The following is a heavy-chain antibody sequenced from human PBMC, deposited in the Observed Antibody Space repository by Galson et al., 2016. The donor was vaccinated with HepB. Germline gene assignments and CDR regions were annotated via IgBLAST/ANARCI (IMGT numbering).Heavy chain of an antibody. V-gene: IGHV1-18*04. CDR2: ISAYNGNT. CDR3: AAAVAGNFDY. J-gene: IGHJ4*02. D-gene: IGHD6-19*01. CDR1: GYTFTSYY. Sequence: SVKVSCKASGYTFTSYYLHWLRQAPGQGLEWMGWISAYNGNTNYAQKLQGRVTMTTDTSTSTAYMELRSLRSDDTAVYYCAAAVAGNFDYWGQGILVTVSS.